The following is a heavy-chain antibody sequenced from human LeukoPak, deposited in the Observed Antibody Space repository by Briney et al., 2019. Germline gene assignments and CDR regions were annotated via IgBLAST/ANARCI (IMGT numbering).Heavy chain of an antibody. D-gene: IGHD2-21*01. Sequence: PGGSLRLSCAASGFTFSSYEMNWVRQAPGKGLEWVAFIDYDGTVKYYEDSVKGRFTISRDNSKHTVYLQMNSLRTEDTAIYYCARKFVDYWGQGTLVTVSS. V-gene: IGHV3-30*03. CDR3: ARKFVDY. CDR1: GFTFSSYE. J-gene: IGHJ4*02. CDR2: IDYDGTVK.